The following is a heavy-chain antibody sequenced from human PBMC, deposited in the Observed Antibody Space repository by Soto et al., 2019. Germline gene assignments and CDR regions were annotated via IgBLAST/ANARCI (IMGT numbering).Heavy chain of an antibody. Sequence: QVQLVESGGGVVQPGRSLRLSCAASGFTFSSYGMHWVRQAPGKGLEWVAVISYDGSNKYYADSVRGRFTISRDNSKNTLYLQMNSLRAEDTAVYYCAKDIQLHYYYGMDVWGQGTTVTVSS. D-gene: IGHD5-18*01. CDR2: ISYDGSNK. CDR1: GFTFSSYG. CDR3: AKDIQLHYYYGMDV. J-gene: IGHJ6*02. V-gene: IGHV3-30*18.